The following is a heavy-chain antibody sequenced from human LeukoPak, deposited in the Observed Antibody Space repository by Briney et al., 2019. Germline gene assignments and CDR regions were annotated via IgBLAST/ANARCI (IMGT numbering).Heavy chain of an antibody. V-gene: IGHV6-1*01. Sequence: SQTLSLTCAISGDSVSSNSAAWNWIRQSPSRGLEWLGRTYYRSKWYNDYAVSVKSRITINPDTSKNQFSLKLSSVTAADTAVYYCAREGYYDSSGYPRYWGQGTLVTVSS. J-gene: IGHJ4*02. CDR2: TYYRSKWYN. CDR1: GDSVSSNSAA. CDR3: AREGYYDSSGYPRY. D-gene: IGHD3-22*01.